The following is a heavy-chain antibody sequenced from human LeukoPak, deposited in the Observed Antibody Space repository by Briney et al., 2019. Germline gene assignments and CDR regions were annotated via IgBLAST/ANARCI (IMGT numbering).Heavy chain of an antibody. Sequence: PSETLSLTCAVYGGSFSGYYWSWVRQPPGKGLEWIGEINHSGSTNYNPSLKSRVTKSVDTSKNQFSLKLSSVTAADTAVYYCARGLSRVGVTNDYWGKGTLVTVSS. CDR1: GGSFSGYY. CDR3: ARGLSRVGVTNDY. J-gene: IGHJ4*02. CDR2: INHSGST. V-gene: IGHV4-34*01. D-gene: IGHD1-26*01.